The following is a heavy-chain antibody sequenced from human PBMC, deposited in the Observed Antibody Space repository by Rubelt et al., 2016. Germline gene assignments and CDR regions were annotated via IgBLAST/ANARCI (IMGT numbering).Heavy chain of an antibody. D-gene: IGHD6-13*01. Sequence: QVQLQESGPGLVKPSQTLSLTCTVSGGSISSGGYYWSWIRQHPGKGLEWIGYIYYSGSTCYNPSLKGRVTISVDTAKNQFSLKLSSVTAADTAVYYCARSQSSPIDYWGQGTLVTVSS. CDR1: GGSISSGGYY. J-gene: IGHJ4*02. V-gene: IGHV4-31*03. CDR3: ARSQSSPIDY. CDR2: IYYSGST.